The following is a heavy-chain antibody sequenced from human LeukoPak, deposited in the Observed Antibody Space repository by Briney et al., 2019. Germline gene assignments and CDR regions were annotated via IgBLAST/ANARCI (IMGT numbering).Heavy chain of an antibody. CDR3: ATLLVYYFDY. J-gene: IGHJ4*02. V-gene: IGHV3-30-3*01. CDR1: GFTLSSYA. D-gene: IGHD2-8*02. Sequence: TGGSLRLSCAASGFTLSSYAMHWVRQAPGKGLEWVAVISYDGSNKYYADSVKGRFTISRDNSKNTLYLQMNSLRAEDTAVYYCATLLVYYFDYWGQGTLVTVSS. CDR2: ISYDGSNK.